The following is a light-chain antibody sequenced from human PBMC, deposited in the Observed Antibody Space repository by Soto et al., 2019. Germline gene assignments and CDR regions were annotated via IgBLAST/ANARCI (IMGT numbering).Light chain of an antibody. J-gene: IGKJ1*01. CDR1: QGISSY. Sequence: IQLTHSPSFLSSSVLYRVTITCLAIQGISSYLAWYQQKPGKAPKLLIYAASTLQYGVPSRFSGSGSGTEFTLTISSLQPEDFATYYCQQVNSYPRAFGQVTKVDIK. CDR3: QQVNSYPRA. V-gene: IGKV1-9*01. CDR2: AAS.